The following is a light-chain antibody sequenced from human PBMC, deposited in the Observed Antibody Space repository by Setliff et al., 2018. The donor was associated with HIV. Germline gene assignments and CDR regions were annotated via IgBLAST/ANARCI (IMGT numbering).Light chain of an antibody. CDR3: GTWDDSLSGQV. CDR2: SDN. CDR1: GSNIGSNS. J-gene: IGLJ3*02. V-gene: IGLV1-47*02. Sequence: QSVLTQPPSVSGTPGQRVTISCSGSGSNIGSNSVNWYQQFPGTAPKLLVFSDNQRPSGFPDRFSGSRSGTSASLAISGLRSEDEADCYCGTWDDSLSGQVFGGGTQLTVL.